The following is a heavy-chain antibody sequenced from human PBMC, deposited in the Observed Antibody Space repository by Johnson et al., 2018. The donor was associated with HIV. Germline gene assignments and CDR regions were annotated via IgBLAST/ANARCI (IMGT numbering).Heavy chain of an antibody. CDR2: IYSGGST. J-gene: IGHJ3*02. CDR3: ARGIPTLPLTGTRGFDI. Sequence: VQLVESGGGLVQSGGSLRLSCAASGFTVSSNYMSWVRQAPGKGLEWVSVIYSGGSTYNADSVKGRFTSSRDNSKNTLYLQMGSLRAEDMAVYYCARGIPTLPLTGTRGFDIWGQGTMVTVSS. D-gene: IGHD1-20*01. CDR1: GFTVSSNY. V-gene: IGHV3-66*02.